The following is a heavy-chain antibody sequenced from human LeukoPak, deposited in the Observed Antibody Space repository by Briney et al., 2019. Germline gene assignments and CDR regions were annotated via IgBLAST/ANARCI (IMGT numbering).Heavy chain of an antibody. Sequence: SETLSLTCTVSGGSISNYHWSWIRQPPGEGLEWIAYIYSSGSTNYNPSLKSRVTISVDTSKNQFSLKLSSVTAADTAVYFCARGPYSYDSSGAFDIWGQGTMVTVSS. CDR1: GGSISNYH. V-gene: IGHV4-59*08. CDR3: ARGPYSYDSSGAFDI. J-gene: IGHJ3*02. CDR2: IYSSGST. D-gene: IGHD3-22*01.